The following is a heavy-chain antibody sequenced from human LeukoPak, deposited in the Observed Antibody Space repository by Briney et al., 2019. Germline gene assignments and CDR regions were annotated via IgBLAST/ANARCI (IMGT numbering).Heavy chain of an antibody. CDR2: ISYDGSNK. Sequence: PGGSLRLSCAASGFTFSSYAMHWVRQAPGKGLEWVAVISYDGSNKYYADSVKGRFTISRDNSKNTLYLQMNSLRAEDTAVYYCARIGTYYDFWSGSTDYWGQGTLVTVSS. D-gene: IGHD3-3*01. J-gene: IGHJ4*02. V-gene: IGHV3-30-3*01. CDR1: GFTFSSYA. CDR3: ARIGTYYDFWSGSTDY.